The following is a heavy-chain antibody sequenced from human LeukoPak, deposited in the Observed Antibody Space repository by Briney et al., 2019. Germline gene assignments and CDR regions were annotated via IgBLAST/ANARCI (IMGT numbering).Heavy chain of an antibody. J-gene: IGHJ6*03. D-gene: IGHD6-19*01. Sequence: GASVKVSCKVSGYTLTELSMHWVRQAPGKGLEWMGGFDPEDGETIYAQKFQGRVTMTEDTSTDTAYMELSSLRSEDTAVYYCATHPRYSSGWYDHNYYYYMDVWGKGTTVTVSS. CDR1: GYTLTELS. CDR3: ATHPRYSSGWYDHNYYYYMDV. V-gene: IGHV1-24*01. CDR2: FDPEDGET.